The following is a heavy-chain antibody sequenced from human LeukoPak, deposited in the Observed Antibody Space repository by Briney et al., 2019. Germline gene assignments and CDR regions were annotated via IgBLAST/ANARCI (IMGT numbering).Heavy chain of an antibody. Sequence: PSETLSLTCTVSGGSISSSSYYWGWIRQPPGKGLEWIGSVYHDGSTYYNPSLKSRVIVSVDTSKNEISLSLSSVTATDTAVYYCARDFFGRAAGTGNWFDPWGQGTLVTVSS. J-gene: IGHJ5*02. V-gene: IGHV4-39*07. D-gene: IGHD6-13*01. CDR1: GGSISSSSYY. CDR2: VYHDGST. CDR3: ARDFFGRAAGTGNWFDP.